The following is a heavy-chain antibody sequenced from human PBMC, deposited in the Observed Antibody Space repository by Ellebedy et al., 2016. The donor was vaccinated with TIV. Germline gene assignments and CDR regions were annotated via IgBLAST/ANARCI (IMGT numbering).Heavy chain of an antibody. V-gene: IGHV3-48*03. CDR2: MDTSGSTI. CDR1: GFTFGRYE. CDR3: ARDTFTVAADV. J-gene: IGHJ4*02. D-gene: IGHD6-19*01. Sequence: GESLKISXSAPGFTFGRYEFNWVRQAPGKGLEWIAFMDTSGSTISYADSVKGRFTISRDNAKNSLYLQMNSLRADDTAVYFCARDTFTVAADVWGQGTLVTVSS.